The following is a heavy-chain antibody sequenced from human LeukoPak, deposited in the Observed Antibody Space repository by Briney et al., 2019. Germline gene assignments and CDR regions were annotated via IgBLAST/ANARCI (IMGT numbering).Heavy chain of an antibody. Sequence: GGSLRLSCAASGFTFSSYAMSWVRQAPGKGLEWVSAISGSGGSTYYADSVKGRFPISRDNSKNTLYLQMNSLRAEDTAVYYCAKDLVGATQPYNWFDPWGQGTLVTVSS. CDR3: AKDLVGATQPYNWFDP. CDR1: GFTFSSYA. D-gene: IGHD1-26*01. V-gene: IGHV3-23*01. CDR2: ISGSGGST. J-gene: IGHJ5*02.